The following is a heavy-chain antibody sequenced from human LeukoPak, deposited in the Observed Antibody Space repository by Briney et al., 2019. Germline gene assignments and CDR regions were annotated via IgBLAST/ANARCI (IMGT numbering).Heavy chain of an antibody. CDR1: GFTFSSYG. D-gene: IGHD3-22*01. J-gene: IGHJ4*02. CDR2: IHYDGSNK. V-gene: IGHV3-30*02. CDR3: AKESPYYDSSAYYPPDY. Sequence: GGSLRLSCAASGFTFSSYGMSWVRQAPGKGLEWVAFIHYDGSNKYYADSVKGRFTISRDNSKNTLYLQTNSLRAEDTAVYYCAKESPYYDSSAYYPPDYWGQGTLVTVSS.